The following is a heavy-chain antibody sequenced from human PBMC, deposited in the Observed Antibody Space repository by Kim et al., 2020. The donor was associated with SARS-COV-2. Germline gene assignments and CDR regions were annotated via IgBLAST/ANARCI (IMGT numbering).Heavy chain of an antibody. CDR1: GFTFSSYA. D-gene: IGHD1-26*01. J-gene: IGHJ2*01. V-gene: IGHV3-23*01. CDR3: AKAGWEDGYFDL. CDR2: ISGSGSST. Sequence: GGSLRLSCAASGFTFSSYAMSWVRQAPGKGLEWVSGISGSGSSTYYADSVKGRFSISRDNSKNTLYLQMNSLRAEDTAVYYCAKAGWEDGYFDLWGRGTLVTVSS.